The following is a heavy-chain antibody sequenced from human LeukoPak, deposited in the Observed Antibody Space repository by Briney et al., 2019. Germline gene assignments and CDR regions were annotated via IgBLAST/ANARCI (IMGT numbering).Heavy chain of an antibody. D-gene: IGHD2-21*01. V-gene: IGHV3-33*01. Sequence: GGSLRLSCAASGFTFSSYGMHWVRQAPGKGLEWVAVIWYDGSNKYYADSVKGPFTISRDNSKNPLYLQMNSLRAEDTAVYYCAIGYSATADYWGQGTLVTVSS. CDR2: IWYDGSNK. CDR3: AIGYSATADY. CDR1: GFTFSSYG. J-gene: IGHJ4*02.